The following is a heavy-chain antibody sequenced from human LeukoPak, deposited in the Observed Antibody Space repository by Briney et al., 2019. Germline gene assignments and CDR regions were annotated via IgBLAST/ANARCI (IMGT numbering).Heavy chain of an antibody. CDR2: ISGSGGST. CDR3: AKDLGMEWLRLGSFDY. Sequence: GGSLRLSCAASGFTFSSYAMSWVRQAPGKGLEWVAAISGSGGSTYYADSVKGRFTISRNNSKNTLYLQMNSLRAEDTAVYYCAKDLGMEWLRLGSFDYWGQGTLVTVSS. J-gene: IGHJ4*02. D-gene: IGHD5-12*01. V-gene: IGHV3-23*01. CDR1: GFTFSSYA.